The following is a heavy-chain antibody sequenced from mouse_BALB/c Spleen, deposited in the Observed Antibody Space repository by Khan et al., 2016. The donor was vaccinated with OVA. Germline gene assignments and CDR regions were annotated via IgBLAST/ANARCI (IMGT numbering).Heavy chain of an antibody. J-gene: IGHJ2*01. Sequence: EVELVESGGGLVQPGGSRKLSCAASGFTFSSFGMHWVHQAPEKGLEWVAYINSGSSTIYYADPVKGRFTISRDNPKNTLFLQMTSLRSEDTAMYYCARGNGAYWGQGTTLTVSS. V-gene: IGHV5-17*02. CDR1: GFTFSSFG. CDR2: INSGSSTI. CDR3: ARGNGAY.